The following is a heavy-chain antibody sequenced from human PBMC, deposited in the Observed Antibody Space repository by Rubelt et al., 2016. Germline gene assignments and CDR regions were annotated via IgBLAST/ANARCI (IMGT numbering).Heavy chain of an antibody. CDR2: ISSSSSYI. CDR1: GFTFSSYS. V-gene: IGHV3-21*01. CDR3: AREVVGALDY. J-gene: IGHJ4*02. D-gene: IGHD1-26*01. Sequence: EVQLVESGGGLVKPGGSLRLSCAASGFTFSSYSMNWVRQAPGKGLEWVSSISSSSSYIYYADSVKGRFTISRDNAKNTLYLQMNSLRAEDTAVYYCAREVVGALDYWGQGTLVTVSS.